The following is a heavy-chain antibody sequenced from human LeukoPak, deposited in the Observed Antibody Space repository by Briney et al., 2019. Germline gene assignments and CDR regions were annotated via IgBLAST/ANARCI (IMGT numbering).Heavy chain of an antibody. CDR2: IIPIFGTA. D-gene: IGHD3-22*01. V-gene: IGHV1-69*05. J-gene: IGHJ4*02. CDR3: ARDHPDSSGYYYAGY. CDR1: GGTFSSYA. Sequence: SVKVSCKASGGTFSSYAISWVRQAPGQGLEWMGRIIPIFGTANYAQKFQGRVTITTDESTSTAYMELSSLRSEDTAVYYCARDHPDSSGYYYAGYWGQGTLVTVSS.